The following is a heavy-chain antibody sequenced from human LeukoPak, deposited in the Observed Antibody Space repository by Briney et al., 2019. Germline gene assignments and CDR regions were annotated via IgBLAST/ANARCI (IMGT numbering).Heavy chain of an antibody. CDR2: ISAYNGNT. D-gene: IGHD3-3*01. J-gene: IGHJ6*03. Sequence: ASVKVSCKASGYTFTSYGISWVRQAPGQGLEWMGWISAYNGNTKYAQKLQGRVTMTTDTSTSTAYMELRSLRSDDTAVYYCAREPRRDYDFWSGYYEGYYYYYMDVWGKGTTVTVS. CDR1: GYTFTSYG. V-gene: IGHV1-18*01. CDR3: AREPRRDYDFWSGYYEGYYYYYMDV.